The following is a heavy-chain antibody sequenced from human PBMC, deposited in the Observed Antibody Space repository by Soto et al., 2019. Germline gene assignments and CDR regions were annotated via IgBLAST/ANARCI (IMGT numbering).Heavy chain of an antibody. V-gene: IGHV3-23*01. CDR3: AKGINWHYRWDR. CDR2: ISGSGGST. CDR1: GFTFSSYA. Sequence: VGSLRLSCAASGFTFSSYAMSWVRQAPGKVLEWVSAISGSGGSTYYADSVKGRFTISRDNSKNTLYLQMNSLRAEDTAVYYCAKGINWHYRWDRWGPGTMVTVSS. D-gene: IGHD1-7*01. J-gene: IGHJ3*01.